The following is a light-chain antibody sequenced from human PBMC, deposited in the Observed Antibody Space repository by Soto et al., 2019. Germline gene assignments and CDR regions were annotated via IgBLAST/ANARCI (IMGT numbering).Light chain of an antibody. V-gene: IGKV1-5*01. Sequence: DIQMTQSPSTLSASVGDRVTITCRASQSISSWLAWYQQKPGKAPKLLIYDASSLESGVPSRFSGSGSGTEFYLSISSLQPDDFATYYCQQYNSYSYTFGQGTKLEIK. CDR2: DAS. CDR1: QSISSW. CDR3: QQYNSYSYT. J-gene: IGKJ2*01.